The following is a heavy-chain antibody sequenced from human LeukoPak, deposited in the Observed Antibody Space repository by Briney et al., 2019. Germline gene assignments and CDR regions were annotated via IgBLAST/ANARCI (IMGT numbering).Heavy chain of an antibody. V-gene: IGHV4-31*03. Sequence: SQTLSLTCTVSGGSISSGGYYWSWIRQHPGKGLEWIGYIYYSGSTYYNPSLKSRVTISVDTSKNQFSLKLSSVTAADTAVYYCARDSAALHYYYYYYMDVWGKGTTVTVSS. CDR2: IYYSGST. J-gene: IGHJ6*03. D-gene: IGHD6-6*01. CDR1: GGSISSGGYY. CDR3: ARDSAALHYYYYYYMDV.